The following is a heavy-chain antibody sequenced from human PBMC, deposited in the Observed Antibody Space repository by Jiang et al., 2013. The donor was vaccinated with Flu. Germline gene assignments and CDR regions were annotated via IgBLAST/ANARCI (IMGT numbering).Heavy chain of an antibody. J-gene: IGHJ6*02. D-gene: IGHD6-6*01. CDR3: AGHEDFSIHNYYYGMDV. CDR2: IYYSGST. V-gene: IGHV4-39*01. Sequence: LEWIGSIYYSGSTYYNPSLKSRVTISVDTSKNQFSLRLTSVTAADTAVYYCAGHEDFSIHNYYYGMDVWGQGTTVTVSS.